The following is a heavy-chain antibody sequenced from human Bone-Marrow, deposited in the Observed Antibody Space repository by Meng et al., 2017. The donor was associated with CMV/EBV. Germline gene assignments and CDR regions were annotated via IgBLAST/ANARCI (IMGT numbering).Heavy chain of an antibody. Sequence: SETLSLTCTVSGGSISSSSYYWGWIRQPPGKGLEWIGSIYYSGSTYYNPSLKSRVTISVDTSKNQFSLKLSSVTAADTAVYYCARSLDCGGDCYLGYWGQGTLVTVSS. J-gene: IGHJ4*02. CDR2: IYYSGST. CDR3: ARSLDCGGDCYLGY. CDR1: GGSISSSSYY. V-gene: IGHV4-39*01. D-gene: IGHD2-21*01.